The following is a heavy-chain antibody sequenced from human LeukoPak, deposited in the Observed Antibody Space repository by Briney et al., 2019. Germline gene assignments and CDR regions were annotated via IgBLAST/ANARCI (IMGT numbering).Heavy chain of an antibody. CDR3: ESDSSGYYLLLDY. D-gene: IGHD3-22*01. V-gene: IGHV7-4-1*02. Sequence: ASVKVSCKASGYTFTSYAMNWVRQAPGQGLEWMGWINTNTGNPTYAQGFTGRFVFSLDTSVSTAYLQISSLKAEDTAVYYCESDSSGYYLLLDYWGQGTLVTVSS. J-gene: IGHJ4*02. CDR2: INTNTGNP. CDR1: GYTFTSYA.